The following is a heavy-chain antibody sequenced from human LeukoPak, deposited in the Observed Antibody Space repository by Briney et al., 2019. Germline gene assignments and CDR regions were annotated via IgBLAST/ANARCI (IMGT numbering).Heavy chain of an antibody. CDR3: ASLNYGQVWGSPHYYFDY. CDR2: ISWNSVSI. Sequence: PGGSLRLSCSASGFTFEDYGMYWVRQAPGKGLEWLSGISWNSVSIDYADSVKGRLTISRDNAKNSLYLQVNSLRVEDTAVYYCASLNYGQVWGSPHYYFDYWGQGILVTVSS. V-gene: IGHV3-9*01. J-gene: IGHJ4*02. CDR1: GFTFEDYG. D-gene: IGHD3-16*01.